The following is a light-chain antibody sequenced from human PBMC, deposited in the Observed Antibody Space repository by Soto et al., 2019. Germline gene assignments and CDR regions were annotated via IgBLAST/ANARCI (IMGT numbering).Light chain of an antibody. CDR3: QQFNIYPIT. CDR2: DVS. Sequence: AIPVTQSPSSLSASVGDRVTITCRASQDIRGALAWYQQKPGKAPKLLIYDVSTVQSGVPSRFSGRGSGTEFTLPITSLQPEDFATYYCQQFNIYPITFGQGTRLDI. J-gene: IGKJ5*01. CDR1: QDIRGA. V-gene: IGKV1-13*02.